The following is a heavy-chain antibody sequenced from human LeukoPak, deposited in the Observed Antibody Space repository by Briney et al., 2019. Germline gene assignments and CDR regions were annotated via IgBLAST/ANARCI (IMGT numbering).Heavy chain of an antibody. CDR3: ARMGIPSYYMDV. Sequence: SQTLSLTCTVSGGSISSGDYYWSWIRQPPGKGLEWIGYIYYSGSTYYNPSLKSRVTISVDTSKNQFSLKLSSMTAADTAVYYCARMGIPSYYMDVWGKGTTVTVSS. CDR2: IYYSGST. J-gene: IGHJ6*03. CDR1: GGSISSGDYY. V-gene: IGHV4-30-4*08. D-gene: IGHD2-21*01.